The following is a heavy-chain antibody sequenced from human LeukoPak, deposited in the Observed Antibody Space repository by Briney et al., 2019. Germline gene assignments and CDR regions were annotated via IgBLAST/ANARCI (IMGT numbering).Heavy chain of an antibody. Sequence: ASVKVSCKASGGTFSSYANSWVRQAPGQGLEWMGRIIPIFGIANYAQKFQGRVTITADKSTSTAYMELSSLRSEDTAVYYCARDKDLRFLEWFIDYWGQGTLVTVSS. CDR1: GGTFSSYA. CDR3: ARDKDLRFLEWFIDY. V-gene: IGHV1-69*04. J-gene: IGHJ4*02. D-gene: IGHD3-3*01. CDR2: IIPIFGIA.